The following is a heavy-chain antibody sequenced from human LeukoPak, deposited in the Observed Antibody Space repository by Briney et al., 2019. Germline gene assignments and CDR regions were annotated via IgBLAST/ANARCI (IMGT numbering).Heavy chain of an antibody. J-gene: IGHJ3*02. CDR2: ISSSSSYI. D-gene: IGHD4-17*01. CDR3: ARDLFSPFVTTSLGSAFDI. CDR1: GFTFSSYS. Sequence: GGSLRLSCAASGFTFSSYSMNWVRQAPGKGLEWVSSISSSSSYIYYADSVEGRFTISRDNAKNSLYLQMNSLRAGDTAVYYCARDLFSPFVTTSLGSAFDIWGQGTMVTVSS. V-gene: IGHV3-21*01.